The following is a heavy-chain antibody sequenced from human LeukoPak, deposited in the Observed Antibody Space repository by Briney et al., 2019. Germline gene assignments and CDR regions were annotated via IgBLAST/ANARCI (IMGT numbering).Heavy chain of an antibody. Sequence: SETLSLTCTVSGGSISSGGYYWSWIRQPPGKGLEWIGYIYYSGSTNYNPSLKSRVTISVDTSKTQFSLNLSSVTAADTAVYYCAREGISGWKLLDYWGQGTLVTVSS. CDR3: AREGISGWKLLDY. V-gene: IGHV4-61*08. J-gene: IGHJ4*02. CDR1: GGSISSGGYY. D-gene: IGHD6-19*01. CDR2: IYYSGST.